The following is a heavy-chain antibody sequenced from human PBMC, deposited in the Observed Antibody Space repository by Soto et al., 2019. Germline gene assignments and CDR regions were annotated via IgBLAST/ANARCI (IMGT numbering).Heavy chain of an antibody. Sequence: ASVKVSCKASGFTFSDYGLSWVRQAPGQPLEWMGWISGDNINSKYSQKFQGRLTMTTDTSTATASMELRSLTSDDTAVYYCGREGQQLAQEKYNQFNGMDVWGQGTTVTVSS. V-gene: IGHV1-18*01. CDR2: ISGDNINS. D-gene: IGHD6-13*01. CDR3: GREGQQLAQEKYNQFNGMDV. CDR1: GFTFSDYG. J-gene: IGHJ6*02.